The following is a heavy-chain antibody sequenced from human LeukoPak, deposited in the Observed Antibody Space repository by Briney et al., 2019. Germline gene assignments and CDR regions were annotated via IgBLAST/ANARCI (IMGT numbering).Heavy chain of an antibody. J-gene: IGHJ4*02. D-gene: IGHD5-18*01. CDR3: ARARSGYSYLIDY. CDR2: IYSDGSA. Sequence: GGSLRLSCAASGFTVSSNYMSWVRQAPGKGLEWVSVIYSDGSAYYADSVKGRFTISRDISRNTLYLQMNSLRAEDTAVYYCARARSGYSYLIDYWGQGTLVTVSS. CDR1: GFTVSSNY. V-gene: IGHV3-66*01.